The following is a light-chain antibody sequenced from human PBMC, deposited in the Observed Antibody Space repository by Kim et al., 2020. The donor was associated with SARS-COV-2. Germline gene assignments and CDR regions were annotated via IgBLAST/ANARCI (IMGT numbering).Light chain of an antibody. CDR3: NSRDSSGDHVV. CDR1: SLRNYY. Sequence: SSELTQDPAVSVALGQTVRLTCQGDSLRNYYATWYQQRPGQAPVLVLFGKYNRPSGIPDRFSGSGSGNPASLTITGAQAEDEADYYCNSRDSSGDHVVFG. CDR2: GKY. V-gene: IGLV3-19*01. J-gene: IGLJ3*02.